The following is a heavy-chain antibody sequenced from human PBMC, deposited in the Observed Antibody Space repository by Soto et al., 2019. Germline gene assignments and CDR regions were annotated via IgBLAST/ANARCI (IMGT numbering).Heavy chain of an antibody. D-gene: IGHD1-7*01. CDR2: ISYDGSNK. V-gene: IGHV3-30*18. CDR1: GFTFSSYG. Sequence: QVQLVESGGGVVQPGRSLRLSCAASGFTFSSYGMHWVRQAPGKGLEWVAVISYDGSNKYCADSVKGRFTISRDNSKNTLYLQMNSLRAEDTAVYYCAKIITGTTRTIDYWGQGTLVTVSS. J-gene: IGHJ4*02. CDR3: AKIITGTTRTIDY.